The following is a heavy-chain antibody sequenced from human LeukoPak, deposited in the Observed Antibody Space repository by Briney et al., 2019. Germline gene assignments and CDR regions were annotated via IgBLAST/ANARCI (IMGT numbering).Heavy chain of an antibody. V-gene: IGHV1-18*04. J-gene: IGHJ5*02. CDR1: GYTFTSYG. CDR3: ARHRTPDADCSSTSCYRSGAGRWFDP. D-gene: IGHD2-2*02. Sequence: ASVKVSCKASGYTFTSYGISWVRQAPGQGLEWMGWISAYNGNTNCAQKLQGRVTMTTDTSTSTAYMELRSLRSDDTAVYYCARHRTPDADCSSTSCYRSGAGRWFDPWGQGTLVTVSS. CDR2: ISAYNGNT.